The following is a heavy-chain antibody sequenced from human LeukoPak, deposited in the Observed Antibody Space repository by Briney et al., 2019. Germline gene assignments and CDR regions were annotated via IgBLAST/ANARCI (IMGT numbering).Heavy chain of an antibody. CDR3: ARTDYGDDLLGDY. CDR1: GGSISSSSYY. D-gene: IGHD4-17*01. Sequence: ASETLSLTCTVSGGSISSSSYYWGWIRQPPGKGLEWIGSIYYSGSTYYNPSLKSRVTISVDTSKNQFSLKLSSVTAADTAVYYCARTDYGDDLLGDYWGQGTLVTVSS. V-gene: IGHV4-39*01. CDR2: IYYSGST. J-gene: IGHJ4*02.